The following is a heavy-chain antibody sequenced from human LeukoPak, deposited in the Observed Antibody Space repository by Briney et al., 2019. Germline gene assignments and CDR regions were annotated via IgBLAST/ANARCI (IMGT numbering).Heavy chain of an antibody. CDR1: GASMSSHGYF. D-gene: IGHD6-13*01. CDR2: IYTSGST. V-gene: IGHV4-61*02. Sequence: PSETLSLTCAVSGASMSSHGYFWSWIRQPAGKGLEWIGRIYTSGSTNYNPSLKSRVTMSVDTSKNQFSLKLSSVTAADTAVYYCARDSIAAAGVIDYWGQGTLVTVSS. CDR3: ARDSIAAAGVIDY. J-gene: IGHJ4*02.